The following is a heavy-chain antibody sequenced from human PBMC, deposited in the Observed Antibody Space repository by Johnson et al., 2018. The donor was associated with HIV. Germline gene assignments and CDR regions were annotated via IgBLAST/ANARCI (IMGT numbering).Heavy chain of an antibody. J-gene: IGHJ3*02. CDR3: VRENQGYSYRAFDI. V-gene: IGHV3-23*04. D-gene: IGHD5-18*01. CDR1: GFTFSSYD. CDR2: ISGSGGST. Sequence: VQLVESGGGLVQPGRSLRLSCAASGFTFSSYDMHWVRQATGKGLEWVSAISGSGGSTYYADSVKGRFTISRDNSKNSLYLQMNSLRAEDTAVYYCVRENQGYSYRAFDIWGQGTMVTVSS.